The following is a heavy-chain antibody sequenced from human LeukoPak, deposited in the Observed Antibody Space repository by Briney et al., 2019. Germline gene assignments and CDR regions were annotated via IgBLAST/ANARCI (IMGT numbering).Heavy chain of an antibody. CDR3: AKAGLLGFGESWMDV. J-gene: IGHJ6*02. V-gene: IGHV3-7*01. D-gene: IGHD3-10*01. CDR1: GFIFSTYW. CDR2: IKEDGSES. Sequence: GESLRLSCAASGFIFSTYWMSWVRQAPGKGLEWVANIKEDGSESHYVDSVKGRFTISRDNAKNSLYLQMNSRRAEDTAMYFCAKAGLLGFGESWMDVWGQGTTVTVSS.